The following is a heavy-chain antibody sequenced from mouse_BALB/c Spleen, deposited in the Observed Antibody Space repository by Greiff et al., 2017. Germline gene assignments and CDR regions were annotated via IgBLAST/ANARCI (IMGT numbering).Heavy chain of an antibody. CDR2: ISSGSSTI. D-gene: IGHD1-1*01. V-gene: IGHV5-17*02. Sequence: EVQLVESGGGLVQPGGSRKLSCAASGFTFSSFGMHWVRQAPEKGLEWVAYISSGSSTIYYADTVKGRFTISRDNPKNTLFLQMTSLRSEDTAMYYCARGTTVDAMDYWGQGTSVTVSS. J-gene: IGHJ4*01. CDR3: ARGTTVDAMDY. CDR1: GFTFSSFG.